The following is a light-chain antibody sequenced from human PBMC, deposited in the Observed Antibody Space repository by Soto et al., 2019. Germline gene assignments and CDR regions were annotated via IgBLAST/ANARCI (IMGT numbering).Light chain of an antibody. V-gene: IGLV2-11*01. Sequence: QSVLAQPRSVSGSPGQSVTISCTGTSSDVGGYNYVSWYQQHPGKAPKLMIYDVSKRPSGVPDRFSGSKSGNTASLTISGLQAEDEADYSCTSKTSTSPYVFGNGNKVTV. J-gene: IGLJ1*01. CDR3: TSKTSTSPYV. CDR2: DVS. CDR1: SSDVGGYNY.